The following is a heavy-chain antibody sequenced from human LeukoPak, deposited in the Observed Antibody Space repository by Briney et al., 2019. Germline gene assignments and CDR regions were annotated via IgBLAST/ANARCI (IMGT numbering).Heavy chain of an antibody. CDR2: IYYSGST. Sequence: SETLSLTCTVSGGSISNYYWSWIRQPPGKGLEWIGYIYYSGSTNYNPSLKSRVTISVDTSKNQFSLKLSSATAADTAVYYCARDVSSGWYDYWGQGTLVTVSS. V-gene: IGHV4-59*01. CDR1: GGSISNYY. CDR3: ARDVSSGWYDY. J-gene: IGHJ4*02. D-gene: IGHD6-19*01.